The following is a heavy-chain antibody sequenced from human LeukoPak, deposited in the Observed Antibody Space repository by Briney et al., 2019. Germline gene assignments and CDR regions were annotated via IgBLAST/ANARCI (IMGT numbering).Heavy chain of an antibody. CDR3: AKDHSVAVAGTSLDY. J-gene: IGHJ4*02. CDR1: GFTFSSYS. D-gene: IGHD6-19*01. CDR2: IRYDGSNK. V-gene: IGHV3-30*02. Sequence: PGGSLRLSCAASGFTFSSYSMNWVRQAPGKGLEWVAFIRYDGSNKYYADSVKGRFTISRDNSKNTLYLQMNSLRAEDTAVYYCAKDHSVAVAGTSLDYWGQGTLVTVSS.